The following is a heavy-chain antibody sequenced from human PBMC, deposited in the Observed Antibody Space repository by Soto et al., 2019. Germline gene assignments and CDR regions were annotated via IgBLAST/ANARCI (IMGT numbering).Heavy chain of an antibody. CDR1: GYTFTNND. D-gene: IGHD5-18*01. CDR2: MNPGSGDT. Sequence: VKVSCKASGYTFTNNDVSWVRQATGQGLEWMGWMNPGSGDTGYAQKFQGRVTMTRDISIATAYMELNSLTSEDTATYYCARMESFGSLNWFDPWGQGTLVTVSS. J-gene: IGHJ5*02. V-gene: IGHV1-8*02. CDR3: ARMESFGSLNWFDP.